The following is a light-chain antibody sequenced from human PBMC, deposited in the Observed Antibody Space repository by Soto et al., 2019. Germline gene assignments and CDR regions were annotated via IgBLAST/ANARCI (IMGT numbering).Light chain of an antibody. CDR1: QSVGSNF. CDR3: QQYGTSPIA. V-gene: IGKV3-20*01. Sequence: ELVLTQSPGTLSLSPGERATLSCRASQSVGSNFLAWYQQKPGQAPRLLINVASSRATGIPDRFSGSGSGTDXXLTISRLEPEDFAVYXCQQYGTSPIAFGQGTRLEIK. CDR2: VAS. J-gene: IGKJ5*01.